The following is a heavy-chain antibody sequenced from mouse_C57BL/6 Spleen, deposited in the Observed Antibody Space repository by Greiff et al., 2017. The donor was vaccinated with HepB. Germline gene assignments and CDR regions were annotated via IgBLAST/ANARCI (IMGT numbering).Heavy chain of an antibody. CDR2: ISSGGDYI. J-gene: IGHJ2*01. CDR3: TREEPYYYGSSYIDY. Sequence: EVQLVESGEGLVKPGGSLKLSCAASGFTFSSYAMSWVRQTPEKRLEWVAYISSGGDYIYYADTVKGRFTISRDNARNTLYLQMSSLKSEDTAMYYCTREEPYYYGSSYIDYWGQGTTLTVSS. V-gene: IGHV5-9-1*02. CDR1: GFTFSSYA. D-gene: IGHD1-1*01.